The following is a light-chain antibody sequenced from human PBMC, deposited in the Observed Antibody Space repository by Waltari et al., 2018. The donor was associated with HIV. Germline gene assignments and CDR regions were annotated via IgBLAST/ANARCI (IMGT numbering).Light chain of an antibody. J-gene: IGKJ4*01. Sequence: EIVMTPSPPFVPVTPGEPASISCRSSESLLHSSGFNYLDWYLQKPGRSPQLLIYWASHRASGVPDRFIGSGSGTDFTLKITRVEPDDVGVYFCMQSLQTPLTFGGGTKVE. V-gene: IGKV2-28*01. CDR3: MQSLQTPLT. CDR1: ESLLHSSGFNY. CDR2: WAS.